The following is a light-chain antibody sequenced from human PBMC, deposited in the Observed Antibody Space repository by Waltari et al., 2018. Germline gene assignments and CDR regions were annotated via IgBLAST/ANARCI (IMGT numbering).Light chain of an antibody. CDR2: AAS. J-gene: IGKJ2*01. CDR1: QGISSY. Sequence: DIQLTQSPSFLSASVGDSVTITCRASQGISSYLAWYRQRPGKAPELLIYAASSLQGGVPSRFTGSGYGTDFTLTISSLQSEDFATYYCQQSYSMPRTFGQGTKLEI. V-gene: IGKV1-39*01. CDR3: QQSYSMPRT.